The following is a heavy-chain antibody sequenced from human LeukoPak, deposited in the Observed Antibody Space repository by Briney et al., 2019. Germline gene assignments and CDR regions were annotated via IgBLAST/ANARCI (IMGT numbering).Heavy chain of an antibody. CDR2: IKRDGSEK. J-gene: IGHJ6*02. CDR3: ARVFSDYDFWSGYSLSYYYYGMDV. Sequence: GGSLRLSCAASGFTFSRYWMSWVRQAPGKGLEWLANIKRDGSEKYYADSVKGRFTISRDNAKNSVYLQMNSLRAEDTAVYYCARVFSDYDFWSGYSLSYYYYGMDVWGQGTTVTVSS. CDR1: GFTFSRYW. D-gene: IGHD3-3*01. V-gene: IGHV3-7*01.